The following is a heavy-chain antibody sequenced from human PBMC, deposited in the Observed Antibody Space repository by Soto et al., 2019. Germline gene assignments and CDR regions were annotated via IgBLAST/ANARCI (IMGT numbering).Heavy chain of an antibody. CDR3: QAEDGIRGTVPVSAFLLNRSSDL. Sequence: MFVSWIRQPPGKALEWLALIEWHDDKYYSTSLKTRLTMSKDTSKNQFSLKLSSVTAADTAVFFFQAEDGIRGTVPVSAFLLNRSSDL. CDR2: IEWHDDK. D-gene: IGHD1-1*01. V-gene: IGHV2-70*02. CDR1: MF. J-gene: IGHJ2*01.